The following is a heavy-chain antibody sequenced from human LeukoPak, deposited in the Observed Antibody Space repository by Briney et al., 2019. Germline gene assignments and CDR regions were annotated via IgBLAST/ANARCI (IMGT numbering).Heavy chain of an antibody. V-gene: IGHV3-23*01. CDR1: EFTFSSFA. CDR3: ATQTMVTRFSAEYFQH. D-gene: IGHD4-17*01. Sequence: QAGGSLRLSCAASEFTFSSFAMSWVRQAPGKGLEWLSAISGSGGTTYYADSVKGRFTISRDNSKNTLYLQMNSLRAEDTAVYYCATQTMVTRFSAEYFQHWGQGTLVTVSS. CDR2: ISGSGGTT. J-gene: IGHJ1*01.